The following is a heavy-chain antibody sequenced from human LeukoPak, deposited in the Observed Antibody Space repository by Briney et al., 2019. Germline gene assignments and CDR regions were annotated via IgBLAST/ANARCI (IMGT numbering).Heavy chain of an antibody. CDR3: ARGPPTDYYDSSGFYYVFDY. J-gene: IGHJ4*02. D-gene: IGHD3-22*01. Sequence: MTSETLSLTCAVYGGSFSGYYWSWIRQPPGKGLEWIGEINHSGSTNYNPSLKSRVTISVDTSKNQLSLKLSSVTAADTAVYFCARGPPTDYYDSSGFYYVFDYWGQGTLVTVSS. CDR1: GGSFSGYY. CDR2: INHSGST. V-gene: IGHV4-34*01.